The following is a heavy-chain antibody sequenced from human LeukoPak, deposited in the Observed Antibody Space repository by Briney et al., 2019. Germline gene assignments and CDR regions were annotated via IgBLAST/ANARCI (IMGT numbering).Heavy chain of an antibody. D-gene: IGHD6-13*01. CDR2: ISYDGNNK. J-gene: IGHJ4*02. CDR1: GFTFSTYA. V-gene: IGHV3-30-3*01. Sequence: PGGSLRLSCAASGFTFSTYAMHWVRQTPGKGLEWVAVISYDGNNKYYADSVRGRFPISRDNTKNTLYVQMNSLRAEDTAVYYCVRAGYSSSWSGGDFDYWGQGTLVTVSS. CDR3: VRAGYSSSWSGGDFDY.